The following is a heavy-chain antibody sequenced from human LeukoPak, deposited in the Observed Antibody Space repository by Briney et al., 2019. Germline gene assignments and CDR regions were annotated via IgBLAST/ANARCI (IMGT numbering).Heavy chain of an antibody. J-gene: IGHJ4*02. D-gene: IGHD6-13*01. CDR2: IRYDGSNK. V-gene: IGHV3-30*02. CDR1: GFSFSSYG. Sequence: GGSLRLSCAASGFSFSSYGMHTVRQDLRRGLEWVAFIRYDGSNKYYADSVKGRFTISRDNSKNTLYLQMNSLRAEDTAVYYCAKTPYSLDYFDDWGQGTLVTVSS. CDR3: AKTPYSLDYFDD.